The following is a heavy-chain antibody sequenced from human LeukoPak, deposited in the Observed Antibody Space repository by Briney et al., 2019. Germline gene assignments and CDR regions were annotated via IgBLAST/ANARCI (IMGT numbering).Heavy chain of an antibody. CDR1: GYTFTSYD. CDR3: ATTPRSYDFWSGYYWRSDGMDV. J-gene: IGHJ6*02. D-gene: IGHD3-3*01. CDR2: MNPNSGNT. V-gene: IGHV1-8*01. Sequence: ASVKVSCKASGYTFTSYDINWVRQATGQGLEWMGWMNPNSGNTGYAQKFQGRVTMTRNTSISTAYMELSSLRSEDTAVYYCATTPRSYDFWSGYYWRSDGMDVWGQGTTVTVSS.